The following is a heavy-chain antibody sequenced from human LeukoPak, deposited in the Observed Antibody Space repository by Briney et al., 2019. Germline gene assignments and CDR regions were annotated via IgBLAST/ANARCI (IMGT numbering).Heavy chain of an antibody. CDR3: ARVYAVFYAFDI. D-gene: IGHD2-2*02. CDR2: IYYTGIT. V-gene: IGHV4-59*01. Sequence: SETLSLTCSVSGGSIISYYWSWIRQPPGKGLEWIGYIYYTGITKYSPSLTSRVTISVDTSKNQFSLKLTSVTAADTAVYYCARVYAVFYAFDIWGQGTMVTVSS. CDR1: GGSIISYY. J-gene: IGHJ3*02.